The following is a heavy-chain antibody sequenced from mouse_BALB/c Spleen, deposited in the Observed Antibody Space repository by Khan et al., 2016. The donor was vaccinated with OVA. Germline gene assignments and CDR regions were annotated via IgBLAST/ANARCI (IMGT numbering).Heavy chain of an antibody. V-gene: IGHV2-6-1*01. CDR3: ARQPGDHYNIMDY. J-gene: IGHJ4*01. Sequence: QVTLKESGPGLAAPSQSLSITCTISGFSLTTYGVHWVRQPPGKGLEWLVLIWSDGTTNYNSALKSRLTITKDNSQRQAFLKMNSLQTDDAAIDLCARQPGDHYNIMDYWGQGTSVTVSS. CDR2: IWSDGTT. CDR1: GFSLTTYG.